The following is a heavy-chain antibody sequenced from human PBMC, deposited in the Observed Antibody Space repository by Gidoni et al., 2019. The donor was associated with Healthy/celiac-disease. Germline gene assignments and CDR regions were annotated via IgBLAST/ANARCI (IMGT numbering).Heavy chain of an antibody. V-gene: IGHV2-5*01. J-gene: IGHJ4*02. CDR3: AHRPDCSSASCPFDY. CDR2: IYWNEDK. D-gene: IGHD2-2*01. Sequence: QITLKESGPTLVKPTQTLTLTCTFSGFSLSTSGVGVGWIRQPPGKDLEWLALIYWNEDKRYSPSLKSRLTITKDTSKNQVVLTMTNMDPVDTGTYYCAHRPDCSSASCPFDYWGQGTLVTVSS. CDR1: GFSLSTSGVG.